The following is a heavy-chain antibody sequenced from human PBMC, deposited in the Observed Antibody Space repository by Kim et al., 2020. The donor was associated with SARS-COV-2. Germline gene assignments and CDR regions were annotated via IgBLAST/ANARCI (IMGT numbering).Heavy chain of an antibody. CDR1: GYTFITYG. V-gene: IGHV1-18*01. D-gene: IGHD2-15*01. CDR3: AKLTTFSCRGGNCYSGFDP. CDR2: ISPDDGTP. J-gene: IGHJ5*02. Sequence: ASVKVSCKASGYTFITYGFGWVRQAPGQGLEWMGWISPDDGTPNYEQKFQGRVSMTTDTSTSTAYMELRGLRFDDTALYYCAKLTTFSCRGGNCYSGFDPWGQGTLVTVSS.